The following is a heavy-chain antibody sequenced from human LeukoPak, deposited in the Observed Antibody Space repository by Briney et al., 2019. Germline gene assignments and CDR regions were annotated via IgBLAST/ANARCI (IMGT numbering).Heavy chain of an antibody. J-gene: IGHJ5*02. D-gene: IGHD3-3*01. CDR1: GGSFSGYY. CDR2: INHSGST. V-gene: IGHV4-34*01. Sequence: SETLSLTCAVYGGSFSGYYWSWIRQPPGKGLEWIGEINHSGSTNYNPSLKSRVTISVDTSKNQFSLKLSSVTAADTAVYYCARGRRFGNWFDPWGQGTLVTVSS. CDR3: ARGRRFGNWFDP.